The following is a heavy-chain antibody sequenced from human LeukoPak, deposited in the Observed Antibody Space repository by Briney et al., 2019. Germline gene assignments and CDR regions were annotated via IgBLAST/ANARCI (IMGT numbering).Heavy chain of an antibody. V-gene: IGHV1-2*04. Sequence: GASVKVSCKASGYTFTGYYMHWVRQAPGQGLEWMGWINPNSGGTNYAQKFQGWVTMTRDTSISTAYMELSRLRSDDTAVYYCARGAIAAAGTLSVWGQGTLVTVSS. J-gene: IGHJ4*02. CDR3: ARGAIAAAGTLSV. D-gene: IGHD6-13*01. CDR2: INPNSGGT. CDR1: GYTFTGYY.